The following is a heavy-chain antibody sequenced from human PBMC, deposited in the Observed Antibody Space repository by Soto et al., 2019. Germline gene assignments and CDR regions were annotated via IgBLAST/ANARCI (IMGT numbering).Heavy chain of an antibody. Sequence: PGGSLRLSCAASGFTFSTDNMNWVRQAPGKGLEWLSYISPSGDIKFYADSVKGRFTISRDNAKNSLFLHMSSLRDEDTAVYFCARGDYYDTSGPFSDAFDIWGQGTMVTVSS. CDR3: ARGDYYDTSGPFSDAFDI. D-gene: IGHD3-22*01. V-gene: IGHV3-48*02. CDR2: ISPSGDIK. J-gene: IGHJ3*02. CDR1: GFTFSTDN.